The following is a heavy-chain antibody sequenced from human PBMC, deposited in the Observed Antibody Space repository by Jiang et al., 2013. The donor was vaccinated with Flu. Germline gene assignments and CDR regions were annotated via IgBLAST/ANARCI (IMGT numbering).Heavy chain of an antibody. CDR3: SRDGPTPLDY. Sequence: VSGFNFSPYAMHWLRQAPGKGLQWVAILSSDGNDKYYAESVKGRFTISRDNSKNTLYPQMNSLRPVDTGIYYCSRDGPTPLDYWGLGTLVIVSS. D-gene: IGHD4-23*01. J-gene: IGHJ4*02. CDR1: GFNFSPYA. CDR2: LSSDGNDK. V-gene: IGHV3-30-3*01.